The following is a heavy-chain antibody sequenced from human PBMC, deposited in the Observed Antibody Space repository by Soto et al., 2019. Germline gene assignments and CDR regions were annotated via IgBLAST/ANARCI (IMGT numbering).Heavy chain of an antibody. D-gene: IGHD3-10*01. CDR2: VYHNGIM. J-gene: IGHJ4*01. CDR3: AALWFGELAFNY. CDR1: VYSVRSGYY. Sequence: SQRLSLTGSVSVYSVRSGYYWGCVRQAPGKGLEWLGSVYHNGIMFHNPSFQSRVTISVDTSKNQFSLNLRSVTAADTAVYCCAALWFGELAFNYWGHGILVTVSS. V-gene: IGHV4-38-2*02.